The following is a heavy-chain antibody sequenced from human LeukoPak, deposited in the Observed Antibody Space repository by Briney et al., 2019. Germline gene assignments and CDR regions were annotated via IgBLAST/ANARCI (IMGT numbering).Heavy chain of an antibody. D-gene: IGHD2-8*01. CDR2: IYHSGST. Sequence: PSQILSLTCAVSGGSISSGGYSWSWIRQPPGKGLEWIGYIYHSGSTYYNPSLKSRVTISVDRSKNQFSLKLSSVTAADTAVYYCARARARPPRVLIDAFDIWGQGTMVTVSS. CDR3: ARARARPPRVLIDAFDI. J-gene: IGHJ3*02. V-gene: IGHV4-30-2*01. CDR1: GGSISSGGYS.